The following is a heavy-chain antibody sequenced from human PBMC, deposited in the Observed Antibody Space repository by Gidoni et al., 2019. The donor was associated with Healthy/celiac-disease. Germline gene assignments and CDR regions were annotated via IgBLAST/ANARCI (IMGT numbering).Heavy chain of an antibody. CDR2: ISGSGGST. CDR1: GFPFSSYA. V-gene: IGHV3-23*01. Sequence: EVPLLESGGGLVQPGGSLRLSCAASGFPFSSYAMSWVRQAPGKGLEWVSAISGSGGSTYYADSVKGRFTISRDNSKNTLYLQMNSLRAEDTAVYYCATSQGSSGWSLRGDYWGQGTLVTVSS. J-gene: IGHJ4*02. D-gene: IGHD6-19*01. CDR3: ATSQGSSGWSLRGDY.